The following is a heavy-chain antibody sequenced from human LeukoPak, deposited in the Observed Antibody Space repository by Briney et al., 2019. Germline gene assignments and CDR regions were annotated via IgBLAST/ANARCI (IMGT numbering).Heavy chain of an antibody. CDR1: GFTLSSYG. D-gene: IGHD4-17*01. V-gene: IGHV3-30*02. CDR3: AKDRMVTTGLGALDI. CDR2: IRYDGSNK. Sequence: GGSLRLSCAASGFTLSSYGIHWVRQAPGKGLEWVAFIRYDGSNKYYADSVKGRFTISRDNSKNTLYLQMNSLRAEDTAVYYCAKDRMVTTGLGALDIWGPGTLVTVSS. J-gene: IGHJ3*02.